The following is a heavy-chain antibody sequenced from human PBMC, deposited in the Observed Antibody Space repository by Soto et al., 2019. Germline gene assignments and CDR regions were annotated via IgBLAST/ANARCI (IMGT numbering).Heavy chain of an antibody. CDR2: ISYDGSNK. D-gene: IGHD7-27*01. CDR3: ARDRTNWGLDGYFDL. Sequence: QVQLVESGGGVVQPGRSLRLSCAASGFTFSSYAMHWVRQAPGKGLEWVAVISYDGSNKYYADSVKGRVTISRDNSKNTLYLQLNSLRAEDTAVYYCARDRTNWGLDGYFDLWGRGTMVTVSS. V-gene: IGHV3-30-3*01. J-gene: IGHJ2*01. CDR1: GFTFSSYA.